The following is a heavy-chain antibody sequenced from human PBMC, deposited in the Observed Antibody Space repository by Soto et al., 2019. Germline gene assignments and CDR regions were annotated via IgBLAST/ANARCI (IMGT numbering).Heavy chain of an antibody. D-gene: IGHD3-10*01. J-gene: IGHJ6*02. CDR1: GFTFSSYS. CDR2: ISSSSSYI. CDR3: ARELLWFGESPFLYGMDV. V-gene: IGHV3-21*01. Sequence: PGGSLRLSCAASGFTFSSYSMNWVRQAPGKGLEWVSSISSSSSYIYYADSVKGRFTISRDNAKNSLYLQMNSLRAEDTAVYYCARELLWFGESPFLYGMDVWGQGTTVTVSS.